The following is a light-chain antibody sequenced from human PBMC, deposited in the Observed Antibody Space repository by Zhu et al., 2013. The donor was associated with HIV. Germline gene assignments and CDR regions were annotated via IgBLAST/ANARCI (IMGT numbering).Light chain of an antibody. CDR1: QTVTGRS. CDR3: QQYGSSPRT. V-gene: IGKV3-20*01. J-gene: IGKJ1*01. CDR2: DVS. Sequence: EIVLTQSPGTLSLSPGERAILSCRASQTVTGRSLAWYQQKPGQSPRLLIYDVSKRATGIPARFSGGGSGTDFTLTISRLEPEDFAVYYCQQYGSSPRTFGQGTKVEIK.